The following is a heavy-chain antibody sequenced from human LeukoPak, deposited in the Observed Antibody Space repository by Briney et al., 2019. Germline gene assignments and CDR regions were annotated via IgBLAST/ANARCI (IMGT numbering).Heavy chain of an antibody. CDR3: ARGIVVVVAATRWFDP. D-gene: IGHD2-15*01. J-gene: IGHJ5*02. CDR2: INHSGST. CDR1: GGSLSGYY. V-gene: IGHV4-34*01. Sequence: PSETLSLTCAVYGGSLSGYYWSWIRQPPGKGLEWIGEINHSGSTNYNPSLKSRVTISVDTSKNQFSLKLSSVTAADTAVYYCARGIVVVVAATRWFDPWGQGTLVTVSS.